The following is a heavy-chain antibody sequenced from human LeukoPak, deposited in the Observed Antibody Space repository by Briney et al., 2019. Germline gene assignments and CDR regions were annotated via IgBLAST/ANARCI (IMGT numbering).Heavy chain of an antibody. CDR3: ARASRGFDGYSQFDY. J-gene: IGHJ4*02. V-gene: IGHV5-51*01. Sequence: GESLKISCKGSGYSFTSYWIGWARQMPGKGLEWMGIIYPGDSDTRYGPSFQGQVTISADKSISTAYLQWSSLKASDTAMYYCARASRGFDGYSQFDYWGQGTLVTVSS. D-gene: IGHD5-24*01. CDR2: IYPGDSDT. CDR1: GYSFTSYW.